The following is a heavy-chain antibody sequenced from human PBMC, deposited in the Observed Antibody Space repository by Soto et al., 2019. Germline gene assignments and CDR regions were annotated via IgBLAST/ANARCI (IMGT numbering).Heavy chain of an antibody. D-gene: IGHD3-10*01. CDR2: ISGSGGST. CDR3: AKRMVRGVIINGFDY. CDR1: GFTFSSYA. J-gene: IGHJ4*02. V-gene: IGHV3-23*01. Sequence: PGGSLRLSCAASGFTFSSYAMSWVRQAPGKGLEWVSAISGSGGSTYYADSVKGRFTISRDNSKNTLYLQMNSLRAEDTAVYYCAKRMVRGVIINGFDYWGQGPLVTVSS.